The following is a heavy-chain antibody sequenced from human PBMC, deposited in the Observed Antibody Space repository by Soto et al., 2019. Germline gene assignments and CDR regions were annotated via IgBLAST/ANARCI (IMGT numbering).Heavy chain of an antibody. CDR1: GYTFTNYG. V-gene: IGHV1-18*01. D-gene: IGHD3-10*01. J-gene: IGHJ5*02. Sequence: QVQLVQSGGEVKKPGASVKVSCKASGYTFTNYGISWVRQAPGQGLEWMGWINVYNGNTKYAQKVQGRVTMTTDTSTSTAYMELRSRRSADTAVYYCARGVGSGSYYNQYNWFDPGGQGTLVTVSS. CDR3: ARGVGSGSYYNQYNWFDP. CDR2: INVYNGNT.